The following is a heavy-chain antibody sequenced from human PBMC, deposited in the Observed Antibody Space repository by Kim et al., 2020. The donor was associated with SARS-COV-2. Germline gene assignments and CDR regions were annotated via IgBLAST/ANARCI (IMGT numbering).Heavy chain of an antibody. CDR3: ARDSSPRYYDSSGYSFDY. J-gene: IGHJ4*02. V-gene: IGHV3-33*01. D-gene: IGHD3-22*01. Sequence: GGSLRLSCAASGFTFSSYGMHWVRQAPGKGLEWVAVIWYDGSNKYYADSVKGRFTISRDNSKNTLYLQMNSLRAEDTAVYYCARDSSPRYYDSSGYSFDYWGQGTLVTVSS. CDR2: IWYDGSNK. CDR1: GFTFSSYG.